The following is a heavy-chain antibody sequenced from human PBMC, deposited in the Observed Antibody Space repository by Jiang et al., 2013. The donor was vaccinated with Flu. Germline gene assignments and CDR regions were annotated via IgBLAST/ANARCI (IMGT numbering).Heavy chain of an antibody. V-gene: IGHV4-61*02. D-gene: IGHD2-15*01. CDR3: ARGPFCSGGSCYPIDDY. CDR2: GST. Sequence: GSTNYNPSLKSRVTISLDTSKNQFSLKLSSVTAADTAVYFCARGPFCSGGSCYPIDDYWGQGTLVTVSS. J-gene: IGHJ4*02.